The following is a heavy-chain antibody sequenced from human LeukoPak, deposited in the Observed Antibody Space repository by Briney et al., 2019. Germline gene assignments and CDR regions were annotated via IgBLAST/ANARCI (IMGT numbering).Heavy chain of an antibody. D-gene: IGHD3-22*01. Sequence: GGSLRLSCSASGFTFSSYAMHWDRQAPGKGLEYVSAISSNGGSTYYADSVKGRFTISRDNSKNTPYLQMSSLRAEDTAVYYCVKDGNYYDNSGYSAGYGMDVWGQGTTVTVSS. V-gene: IGHV3-64D*06. CDR3: VKDGNYYDNSGYSAGYGMDV. CDR2: ISSNGGST. J-gene: IGHJ6*02. CDR1: GFTFSSYA.